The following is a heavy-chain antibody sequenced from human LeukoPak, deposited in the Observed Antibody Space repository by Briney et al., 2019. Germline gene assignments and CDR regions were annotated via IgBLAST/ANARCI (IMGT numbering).Heavy chain of an antibody. J-gene: IGHJ4*02. D-gene: IGHD4-17*01. Sequence: GGSLRLSCAASGFTFSSHAMSWVRQAPGKGLEWVSGISWNSGSIGYADSVKGRFTISRDNAKNSLYLQMNSLRAEDTALYYCAKDLTVTLTYYFDYWGQGTLVTVSS. CDR3: AKDLTVTLTYYFDY. V-gene: IGHV3-9*01. CDR2: ISWNSGSI. CDR1: GFTFSSHA.